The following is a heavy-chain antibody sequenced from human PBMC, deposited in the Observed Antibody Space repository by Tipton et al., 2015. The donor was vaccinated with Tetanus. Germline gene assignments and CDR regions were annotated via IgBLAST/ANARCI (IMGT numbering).Heavy chain of an antibody. CDR3: ARAPYNSPGKYYFDF. CDR2: TYHSGGT. Sequence: TLSLTCTVSGVSIRNGGYSWSWIRQPPGKGLEWIGYTYHSGGTHYNPFLKSRVNISVDRSNNHFSLDLTSVTAADTAVYYCARAPYNSPGKYYFDFWGQGTLVTVSS. D-gene: IGHD1-20*01. J-gene: IGHJ4*02. CDR1: GVSIRNGGYS. V-gene: IGHV4-30-2*01.